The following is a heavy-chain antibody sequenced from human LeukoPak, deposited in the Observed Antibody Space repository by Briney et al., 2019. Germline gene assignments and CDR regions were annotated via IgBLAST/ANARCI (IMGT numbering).Heavy chain of an antibody. CDR2: INHSGST. CDR1: GGSFSGYY. Sequence: PSETLSLTCAVYGGSFSGYYWSWIRQPPGKGLEWIGEINHSGSTNYNPSLKSRVTISVGTSKNQFSLKLSSVTAADTAVYYCAREGSSWFSRYFDYWGQGTLVTVSS. D-gene: IGHD6-13*01. V-gene: IGHV4-34*01. J-gene: IGHJ4*02. CDR3: AREGSSWFSRYFDY.